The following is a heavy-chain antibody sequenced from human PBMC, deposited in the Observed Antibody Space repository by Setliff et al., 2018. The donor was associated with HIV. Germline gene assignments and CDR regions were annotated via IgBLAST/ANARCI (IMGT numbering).Heavy chain of an antibody. J-gene: IGHJ5*02. Sequence: SVMVSCKASGGTLSNYPISWVRQVRGQGLEWMGRISPVLRTTKYGQEFQGRVSITADTSTNTVYMELSSLRFEDTAVYYCAREFIPVMYARQGGRFDPWGQGTLVTVSS. CDR3: AREFIPVMYARQGGRFDP. CDR1: GGTLSNYP. D-gene: IGHD2-8*01. V-gene: IGHV1-69*08. CDR2: ISPVLRTT.